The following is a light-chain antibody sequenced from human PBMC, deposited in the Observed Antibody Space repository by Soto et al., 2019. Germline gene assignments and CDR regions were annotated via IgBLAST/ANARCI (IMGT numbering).Light chain of an antibody. J-gene: IGLJ1*01. CDR2: DVI. Sequence: QSALTQPASVSGSPGQSITISCTGTIRDVGGYNYVSWYQQHPGKAPKLMIYDVINRPSGVSNRFSGSKSGNTASLTISGLQPEDEADYHCSSHTSISTRVFGTGTKVTVL. CDR1: IRDVGGYNY. CDR3: SSHTSISTRV. V-gene: IGLV2-14*03.